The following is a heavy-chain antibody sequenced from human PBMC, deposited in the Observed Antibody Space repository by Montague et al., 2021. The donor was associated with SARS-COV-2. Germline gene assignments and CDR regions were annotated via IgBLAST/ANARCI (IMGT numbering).Heavy chain of an antibody. D-gene: IGHD6-13*01. Sequence: SETLSLTCTVSGDSISSTYYWSWIRQPPAKGLEWIGRIYISGSTNYNTSLKSRVTMSIDTSTNQFSLKLNCLTAADTAVYYCARGQQLYFDYWGQGTLVTVSS. CDR2: IYISGST. V-gene: IGHV4-4*07. J-gene: IGHJ4*02. CDR3: ARGQQLYFDY. CDR1: GDSISSTYY.